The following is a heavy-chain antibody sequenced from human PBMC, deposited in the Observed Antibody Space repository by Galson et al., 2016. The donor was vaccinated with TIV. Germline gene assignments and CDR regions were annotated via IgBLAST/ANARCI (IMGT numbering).Heavy chain of an antibody. V-gene: IGHV3-30*18. CDR3: AQDQGIYGYFYNGMDV. D-gene: IGHD3-16*01. CDR2: ISYDGSKE. Sequence: SLRLSCAASGFTFSKHAMHWVRQAPGKGLEWLAVISYDGSKEFYADSVRGRFTISRDNSKDTLHLQMNSLRPEDSAVYYCAQDQGIYGYFYNGMDVWGQGTTVTVSS. J-gene: IGHJ6*02. CDR1: GFTFSKHA.